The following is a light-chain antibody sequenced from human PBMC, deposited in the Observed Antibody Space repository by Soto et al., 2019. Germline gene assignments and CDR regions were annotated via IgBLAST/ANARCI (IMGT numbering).Light chain of an antibody. CDR3: SSYTSSSTYVV. J-gene: IGLJ2*01. CDR2: DVS. V-gene: IGLV2-14*01. Sequence: QSVLTQPASVSGSPGQSITISCTGTSSDVGGYNYVSWYQQHPGKAPKLMIYDVSNRPSGVSNRFSGSKSGNTASLTISGLPAEDEADYYCSSYTSSSTYVVVGGGTKLTVL. CDR1: SSDVGGYNY.